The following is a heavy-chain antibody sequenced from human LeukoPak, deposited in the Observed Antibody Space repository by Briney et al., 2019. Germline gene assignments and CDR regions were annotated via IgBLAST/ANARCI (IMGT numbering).Heavy chain of an antibody. J-gene: IGHJ3*02. V-gene: IGHV4-39*01. CDR1: GGSISSSSYY. Sequence: PSETLSLTCTVSGGSISSSSYYWGWIRQPPGKGLEWIGSIYYSGSTYYNPSLKSRVTISVDTSKNQFSLKLSSVTAADTAVYYCAKYFEYSSSTDAFDIWGQGTMVTVS. CDR2: IYYSGST. CDR3: AKYFEYSSSTDAFDI. D-gene: IGHD6-6*01.